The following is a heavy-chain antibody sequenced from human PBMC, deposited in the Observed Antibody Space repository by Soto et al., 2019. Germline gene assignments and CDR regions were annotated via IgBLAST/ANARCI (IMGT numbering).Heavy chain of an antibody. CDR2: ISIRGGDE. CDR1: GCTFSSYA. D-gene: IGHD6-6*01. V-gene: IGHV3-30*03. CDR3: ARGTIVARQHLDY. Sequence: GGSLRLSCAASGCTFSSYAMHWARQAPGKGLEWVTVISIRGGDEYYAESVRGRFTISRDDSKNTLYLQMDSLRVEDTAVYYCARGTIVARQHLDYWGQGTLVTVSS. J-gene: IGHJ4*02.